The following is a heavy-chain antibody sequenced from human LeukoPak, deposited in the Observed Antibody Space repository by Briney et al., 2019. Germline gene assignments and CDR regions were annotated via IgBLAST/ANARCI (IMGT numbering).Heavy chain of an antibody. CDR2: ISYDGSNK. CDR1: GFTFSSFG. J-gene: IGHJ6*02. CDR3: ARLDGDYGVGV. Sequence: PGGSLRLSCAASGFTFSSFGMQWARQAPGKGLEWVAVISYDGSNKYYADSVKGRFTISRGNSKNTLFLQMNSLRAEDTAVYYCARLDGDYGVGVWGQGTTVTVSS. V-gene: IGHV3-30*03. D-gene: IGHD4-17*01.